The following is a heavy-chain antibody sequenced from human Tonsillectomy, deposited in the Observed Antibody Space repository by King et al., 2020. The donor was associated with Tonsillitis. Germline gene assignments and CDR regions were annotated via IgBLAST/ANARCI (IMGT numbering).Heavy chain of an antibody. V-gene: IGHV3-30*04. D-gene: IGHD3-22*01. Sequence: VQLVESGGGVVQPGRSLRLSCAASGFTFSSYAMHWVRQAPGKGLEWVAVISYDGSNKYYADSVKGRFTISRDNSKNTLYLQMNSLRTEDTAVYYCARVGRDYYDSSGYPPAFDIWGQGTMVTVSS. J-gene: IGHJ3*02. CDR2: ISYDGSNK. CDR1: GFTFSSYA. CDR3: ARVGRDYYDSSGYPPAFDI.